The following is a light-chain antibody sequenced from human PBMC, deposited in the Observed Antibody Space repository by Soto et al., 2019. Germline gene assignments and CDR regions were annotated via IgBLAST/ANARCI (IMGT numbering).Light chain of an antibody. Sequence: ELVMTQSPATLSVSPGETATLSCRASQSVAFHLAWYQQKPGQGPRLLIYGAFTRATGIPARFSGIGSGTEFTLTISSLQSEDVAVYDCQPDQQWRPLTFGGGTKVEIK. CDR2: GAF. J-gene: IGKJ4*01. CDR1: QSVAFH. V-gene: IGKV3-15*01. CDR3: QPDQQWRPLT.